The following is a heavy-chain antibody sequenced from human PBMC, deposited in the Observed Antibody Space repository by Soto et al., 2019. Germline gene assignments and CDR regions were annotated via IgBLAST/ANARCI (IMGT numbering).Heavy chain of an antibody. CDR1: SFLFSSYT. J-gene: IGHJ3*01. CDR2: ISGSGATI. D-gene: IGHD2-2*01. V-gene: IGHV3-48*01. Sequence: VELVESGGDLVQPGGSLRLTCTASSFLFSSYTMNWVRQAPGKGLEWIAYISGSGATIHYADSVKGRFTISRDNAKKSLYLQMDSLRVNDTAVYYCASPPRGHAVDLWDQGTLVAVSS. CDR3: ASPPRGHAVDL.